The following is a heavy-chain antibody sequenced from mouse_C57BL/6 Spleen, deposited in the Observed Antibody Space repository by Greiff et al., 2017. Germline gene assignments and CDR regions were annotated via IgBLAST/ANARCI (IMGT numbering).Heavy chain of an antibody. CDR2: SRNKANDYTT. V-gene: IGHV7-1*01. J-gene: IGHJ2*01. D-gene: IGHD2-4*01. CDR3: ARDARDYGYFDY. CDR1: GFTFSDFY. Sequence: EVKLQESGGGLVQSGRSLRLSCATSGFTFSDFYMEWVRQAPGKGLEWIAASRNKANDYTTEYSASVKGRFIVSRDTSQSILYLQMNALRAEDTAIYYCARDARDYGYFDYWGQGTTLTVSS.